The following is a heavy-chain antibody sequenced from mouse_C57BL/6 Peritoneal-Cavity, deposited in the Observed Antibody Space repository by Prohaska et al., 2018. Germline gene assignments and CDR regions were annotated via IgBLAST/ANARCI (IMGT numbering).Heavy chain of an antibody. V-gene: IGHV10-1*01. Sequence: EVQLVESGGGLVQPKGSLKLSCAASGFSFNTYAMNWVRQAPGKCLEWVARIRSKSNNYATYYADSVKDRFTISRDDSESMLYLQMNILKSDDTAMYYCVSYSTMDYWGQGTSVTVSS. J-gene: IGHJ4*01. D-gene: IGHD2-1*01. CDR3: VSYSTMDY. CDR2: IRSKSNNYAT. CDR1: GFSFNTYA.